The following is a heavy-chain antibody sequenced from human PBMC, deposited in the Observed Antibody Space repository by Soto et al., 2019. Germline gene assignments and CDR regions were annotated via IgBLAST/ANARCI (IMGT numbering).Heavy chain of an antibody. CDR3: RKDRVVEEPPALSPPWYYGMAV. CDR2: ISGSGGST. Sequence: EVQLLESGGGLVQPGGSLRLSCAASGFTFSSYAMSWVRQAPGKGLEWVSAISGSGGSTYYADSVKGRFTISRDNSKTRRYLKITGLGAGDTAVYYWRKDRVVEEPPALSPPWYYGMAVWGQGTRSPSP. D-gene: IGHD2-2*01. V-gene: IGHV3-23*01. CDR1: GFTFSSYA. J-gene: IGHJ6*02.